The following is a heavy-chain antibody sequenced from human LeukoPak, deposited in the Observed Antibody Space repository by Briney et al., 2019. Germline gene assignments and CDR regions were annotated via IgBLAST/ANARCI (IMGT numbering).Heavy chain of an antibody. V-gene: IGHV1-18*04. J-gene: IGHJ4*02. CDR2: ISAYNGST. Sequence: ASVKVSCKASGYTFTSYGISWVRQAPGQGLEWMRWISAYNGSTNYAQKLQGRVTMTTDTSTSTAYMELRSLRSDDTAVYYSARVDTAMVTNLFDYWGQGTLVTVSS. D-gene: IGHD5-18*01. CDR1: GYTFTSYG. CDR3: ARVDTAMVTNLFDY.